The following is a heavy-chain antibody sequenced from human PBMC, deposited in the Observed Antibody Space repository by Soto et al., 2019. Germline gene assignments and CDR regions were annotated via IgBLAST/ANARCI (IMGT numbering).Heavy chain of an antibody. Sequence: ASVKVSCKASGYTFTSYDINWVRQATGQGLEWMGWMNPNSGNTGYAQKFQGRVTITRNTSIGTAYMEMSSLRSEDTAVYYCAREGLYCSSTSCYRAYYYMDVWGKGTTVTVSS. CDR3: AREGLYCSSTSCYRAYYYMDV. J-gene: IGHJ6*03. V-gene: IGHV1-8*01. CDR2: MNPNSGNT. D-gene: IGHD2-2*01. CDR1: GYTFTSYD.